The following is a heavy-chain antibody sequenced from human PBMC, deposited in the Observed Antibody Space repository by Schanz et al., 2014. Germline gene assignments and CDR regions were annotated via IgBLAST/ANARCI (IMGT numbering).Heavy chain of an antibody. CDR3: TKDILPGGADV. V-gene: IGHV3-9*01. CDR2: FSLDTDRI. D-gene: IGHD3-3*02. J-gene: IGHJ6*02. CDR1: GFTFSSYW. Sequence: EVQLVESGGGLVQPGGSLRLSCAASGFTFSSYWMHWVRHAPGKGLEWVAGFSLDTDRIDYGDSVKGRFTVSWDNSKTSLYLQMNSLRPEDTALYYCTKDILPGGADVWGQGTTVTVSS.